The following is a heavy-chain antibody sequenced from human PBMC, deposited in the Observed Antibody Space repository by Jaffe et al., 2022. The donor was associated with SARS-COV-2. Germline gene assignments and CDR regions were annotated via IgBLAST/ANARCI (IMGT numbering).Heavy chain of an antibody. D-gene: IGHD3-16*01. J-gene: IGHJ4*02. Sequence: EVQLVESGGGLVQPGGSLRLSCAASGFTFSSYWMSWARQAPGKGLEWVANINHDENEKYYMDSVKGRFTISRDNAKNSLFLQMNSLRAEDTAVYYCARVLGNGWADYWGQGTLVTVSS. V-gene: IGHV3-7*01. CDR3: ARVLGNGWADY. CDR1: GFTFSSYW. CDR2: INHDENEK.